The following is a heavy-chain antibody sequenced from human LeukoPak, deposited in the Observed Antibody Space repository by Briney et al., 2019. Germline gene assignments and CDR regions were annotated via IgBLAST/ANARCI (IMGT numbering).Heavy chain of an antibody. CDR1: GFTVSSNY. CDR3: ARGYYDFWSGPWWFDP. CDR2: IYSGGST. J-gene: IGHJ5*02. V-gene: IGHV3-66*02. Sequence: PGGSLRLSRAASGFTVSSNYMSWVRQAPGKGLEWVSVIYSGGSTYYADSVKGRFTISRDNSKNTLYLQMNSLRAEDTAVYYCARGYYDFWSGPWWFDPWGQGTLVTVSS. D-gene: IGHD3-3*01.